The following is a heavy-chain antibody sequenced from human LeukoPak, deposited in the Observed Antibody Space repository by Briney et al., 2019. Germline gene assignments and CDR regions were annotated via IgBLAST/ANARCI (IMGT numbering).Heavy chain of an antibody. CDR3: VRAKGDY. J-gene: IGHJ4*02. Sequence: SETLSLTCTVSGGSISSYYWSWIRQPAGKGLEWIAYTYYNGRANYNPSLKSRVTISVDTSKNQFSLKLSSVTAAGTAVYYCVRAKGDYWGQGTLVTVSS. CDR2: TYYNGRA. CDR1: GGSISSYY. V-gene: IGHV4-59*01.